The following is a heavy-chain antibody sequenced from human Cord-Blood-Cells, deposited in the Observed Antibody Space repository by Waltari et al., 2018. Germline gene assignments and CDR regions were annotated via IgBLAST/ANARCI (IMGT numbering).Heavy chain of an antibody. V-gene: IGHV1-2*06. CDR3: ARGHYGDYWVFDP. J-gene: IGHJ5*02. Sequence: QVQLVQSGAEVKKPGASVKVSCKASGYTFTGYYMHWVRQAPGQGLEWMGRINPNSGGTNYAQKFQGRVTMTRDTSISTAYMELSRLRSEDTAMYYCARGHYGDYWVFDPWGQGTLVTVSS. CDR2: INPNSGGT. D-gene: IGHD4-17*01. CDR1: GYTFTGYY.